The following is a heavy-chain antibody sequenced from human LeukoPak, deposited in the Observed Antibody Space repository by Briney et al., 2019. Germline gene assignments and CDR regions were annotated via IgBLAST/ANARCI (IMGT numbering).Heavy chain of an antibody. CDR3: ARQYSDILTGYHRGELYWYFDL. J-gene: IGHJ2*01. D-gene: IGHD3-9*01. CDR2: IYTSGST. CDR1: GGSISSYY. Sequence: SETLSLTCTVSGGSISSYYWSWIRQPAGEGLEWIGRIYTSGSTNYNPSLKSRVTMSVDTSKNQFSLKLSSVTAADTAVYYCARQYSDILTGYHRGELYWYFDLWGRGTLVTVSS. V-gene: IGHV4-4*07.